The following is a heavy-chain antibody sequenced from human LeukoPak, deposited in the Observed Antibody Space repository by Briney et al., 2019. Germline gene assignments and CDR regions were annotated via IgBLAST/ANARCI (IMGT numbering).Heavy chain of an antibody. CDR2: IIPIFGTA. CDR3: ARNGQDYDFWSGSFDY. J-gene: IGHJ4*02. D-gene: IGHD3-3*01. V-gene: IGHV1-69*05. Sequence: GASVKVSCKASGGTFSSYAISWVRQAPGQGLEWMGGIIPIFGTANYAQKFQGRVTITTDESTSTAYMELSSLRSEDTAVYYCARNGQDYDFWSGSFDYWGQGTLVTVSS. CDR1: GGTFSSYA.